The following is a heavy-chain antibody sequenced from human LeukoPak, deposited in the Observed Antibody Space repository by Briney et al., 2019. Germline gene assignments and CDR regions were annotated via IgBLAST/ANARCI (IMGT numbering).Heavy chain of an antibody. Sequence: GGPLTLPCSASGLTFSSYAMHWVRQAPGKGLEYVSAISRNGGSTYYADSVKGRFTISRDNSKNTLYLQMSSLRREYTAVYYCVKGSVVVTARAVGYWGQGTLVTVSS. CDR2: ISRNGGST. V-gene: IGHV3-64D*08. D-gene: IGHD2-21*02. J-gene: IGHJ4*02. CDR3: VKGSVVVTARAVGY. CDR1: GLTFSSYA.